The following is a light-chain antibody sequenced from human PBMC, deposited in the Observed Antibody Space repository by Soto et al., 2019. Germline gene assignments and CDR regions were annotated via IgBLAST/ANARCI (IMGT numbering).Light chain of an antibody. J-gene: IGKJ1*01. CDR3: QQSYSTPRT. Sequence: DIQMTQSPSSLSASVVDRVTITCRASQSISSYLNWYQQKPGKAPKLLIYAASSLQSGVPSRFSGSGSGTDFTLTISSLQPEDFATYYCQQSYSTPRTFGQGTNVDI. V-gene: IGKV1-39*01. CDR1: QSISSY. CDR2: AAS.